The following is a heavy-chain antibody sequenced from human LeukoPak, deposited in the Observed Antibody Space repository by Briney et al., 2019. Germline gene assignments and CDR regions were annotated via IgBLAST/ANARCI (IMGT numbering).Heavy chain of an antibody. D-gene: IGHD6-13*01. Sequence: SVKVSCKASGGTFSSYAISWVRQAPGQGLEWMGRIIPIFGTANYAQKFQGRVTITTDESTSTAYMELSSLRSEDTAVYYCARVKGGLYSSSWYPCFDYWGQGTLVTVSS. J-gene: IGHJ4*02. V-gene: IGHV1-69*05. CDR2: IIPIFGTA. CDR3: ARVKGGLYSSSWYPCFDY. CDR1: GGTFSSYA.